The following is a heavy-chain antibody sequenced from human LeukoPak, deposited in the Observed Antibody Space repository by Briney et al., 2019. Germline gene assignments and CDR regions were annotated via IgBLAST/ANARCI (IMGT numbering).Heavy chain of an antibody. Sequence: GGSLRLSCAASGFTLSTFSINWVRQAPGKGLEWVSYISSSGSGIYYADSVKGRFTTSRDNAKNSMFLQMDSLRAEDTAVYYCARSCSGGSCLDSWGQGTLVTVSS. CDR1: GFTLSTFS. CDR3: ARSCSGGSCLDS. V-gene: IGHV3-48*01. D-gene: IGHD2-15*01. CDR2: ISSSGSGI. J-gene: IGHJ4*02.